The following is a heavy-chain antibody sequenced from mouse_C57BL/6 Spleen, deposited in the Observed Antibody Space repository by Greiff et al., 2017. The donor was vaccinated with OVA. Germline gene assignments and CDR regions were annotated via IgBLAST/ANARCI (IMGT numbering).Heavy chain of an antibody. CDR2: IDPNSGGT. CDR3: ARSYYGSSPSWFAY. Sequence: QVQLQQPGAELVKPGASVKLSCKASGYTFTSYWMHWVKQRPGRGLEWIGRIDPNSGGTKYNEKFKSKATLTVDKPSSTAYMQRSSLTSEDSAVYYCARSYYGSSPSWFAYWGQGTLVTVSA. D-gene: IGHD1-1*01. J-gene: IGHJ3*01. V-gene: IGHV1-72*01. CDR1: GYTFTSYW.